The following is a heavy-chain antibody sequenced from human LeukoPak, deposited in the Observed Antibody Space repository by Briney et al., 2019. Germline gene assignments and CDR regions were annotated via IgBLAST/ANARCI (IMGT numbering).Heavy chain of an antibody. J-gene: IGHJ4*02. CDR1: GFTFSSYA. CDR2: ISGSGGST. D-gene: IGHD3-10*01. CDR3: AKDQSGVLWFGELTDY. V-gene: IGHV3-23*01. Sequence: GGSLRLSCAASGFTFSSYAMSWVRQAPGQGLEWVSAISGSGGSTYYADSVKGRVTISRDNSKNTLYLQMNSLRAEDTAVYYCAKDQSGVLWFGELTDYWGQGTLVTVSS.